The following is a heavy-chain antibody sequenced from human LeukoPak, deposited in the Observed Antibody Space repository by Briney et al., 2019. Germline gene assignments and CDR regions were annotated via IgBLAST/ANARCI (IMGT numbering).Heavy chain of an antibody. Sequence: ASVKVSCKASGYTFTSYYMHWVRQAPGQGLEWMGIINPSGGSTSYAQKFQGRVTMTRDMSTSTVYMELSSLRSEDTAVYYCARVGINCSGGSCYSIFDYWGQGTLVTVSS. J-gene: IGHJ4*02. CDR3: ARVGINCSGGSCYSIFDY. D-gene: IGHD2-15*01. V-gene: IGHV1-46*01. CDR2: INPSGGST. CDR1: GYTFTSYY.